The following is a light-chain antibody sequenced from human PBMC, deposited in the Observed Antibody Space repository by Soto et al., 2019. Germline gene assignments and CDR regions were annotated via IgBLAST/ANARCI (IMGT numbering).Light chain of an antibody. CDR3: QQSYSTLEGFT. J-gene: IGKJ3*01. CDR1: QSISSY. V-gene: IGKV1-39*01. Sequence: DIQMTQSPSSLSASVGDRVTITCRASQSISSYLNWYQQKPGTAPKLLIYAASSLQSGVPSRFSGSGSGTDFTLTISSLQPEDFATYYCQQSYSTLEGFTFGPGTKVDIK. CDR2: AAS.